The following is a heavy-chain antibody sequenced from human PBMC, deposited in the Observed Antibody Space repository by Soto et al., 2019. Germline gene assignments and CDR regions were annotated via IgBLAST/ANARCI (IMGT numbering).Heavy chain of an antibody. CDR3: VRGGVSNRTFDY. D-gene: IGHD3-10*01. V-gene: IGHV5-51*01. CDR1: GYNFAGYW. Sequence: PGASLKISCKGSGYNFAGYWIAWVRQMPGKGLELMVIIYPSDSDTRYRPSFQGQVTISADKSISPAYLQWRSLRASDTAMYYCVRGGVSNRTFDYWGQGTPVTVSS. J-gene: IGHJ4*02. CDR2: IYPSDSDT.